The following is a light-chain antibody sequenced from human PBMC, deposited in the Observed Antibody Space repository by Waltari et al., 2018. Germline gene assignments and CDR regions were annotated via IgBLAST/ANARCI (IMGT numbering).Light chain of an antibody. J-gene: IGKJ4*01. Sequence: EIVLTQSPATLSLSPGERATLSRRASQCVSSYLACYQQKYGQAPRLPIYDASNRATGIPARFSGGGSETDFTLTISSLEPEDFAVYYCQQRSDWLLTFGGGTKVEIK. V-gene: IGKV3-11*01. CDR3: QQRSDWLLT. CDR2: DAS. CDR1: QCVSSY.